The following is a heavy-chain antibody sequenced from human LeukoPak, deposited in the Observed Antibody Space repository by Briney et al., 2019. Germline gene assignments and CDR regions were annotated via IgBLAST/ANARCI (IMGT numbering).Heavy chain of an antibody. V-gene: IGHV3-48*01. D-gene: IGHD3-10*01. Sequence: GGSLRLSCAASGFTFSSYSMNWVRQAPGKGREWVSYISSRSSTIYYADSVKGRFTISRDNAKNSLYLQMNSLRAEDTAVYYCASIVTMVRGATAGDYWGQGTLVTVSS. CDR3: ASIVTMVRGATAGDY. CDR1: GFTFSSYS. J-gene: IGHJ4*02. CDR2: ISSRSSTI.